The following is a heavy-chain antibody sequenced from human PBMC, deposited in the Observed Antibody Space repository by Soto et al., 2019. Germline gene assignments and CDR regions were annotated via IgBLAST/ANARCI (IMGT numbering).Heavy chain of an antibody. CDR2: IIPILGIA. D-gene: IGHD2-15*01. J-gene: IGHJ4*02. V-gene: IGHV1-69*08. Sequence: QVQLVQSGAEVKKPGSSVKVSCKASGGTFSSYTISWVRQAPGQGLEWMGRIIPILGIANYAQKFQGRVTITADKSTSTAYMELSSLSSEDTAVYYCARERISGGSCCYFDYWGQGTLVTVSS. CDR1: GGTFSSYT. CDR3: ARERISGGSCCYFDY.